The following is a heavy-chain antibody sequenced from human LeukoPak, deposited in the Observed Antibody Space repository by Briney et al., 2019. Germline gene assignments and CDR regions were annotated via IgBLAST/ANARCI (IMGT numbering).Heavy chain of an antibody. CDR3: ARVIRDDSLFDY. CDR1: GYTFTGYY. D-gene: IGHD3-16*01. CDR2: INPNSGGA. J-gene: IGHJ4*02. Sequence: ASVKVSCKASGYTFTGYYMHWVRQAPGQGLEWMGWINPNSGGANYAQKFQGRVTMTRDTSISTAYMELSRLRSDDTAVYYCARVIRDDSLFDYWGQGTLVTVSS. V-gene: IGHV1-2*02.